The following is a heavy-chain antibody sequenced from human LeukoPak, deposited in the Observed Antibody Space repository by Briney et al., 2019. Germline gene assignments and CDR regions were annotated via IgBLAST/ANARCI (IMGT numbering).Heavy chain of an antibody. CDR1: GASISGSRYF. J-gene: IGHJ4*02. D-gene: IGHD3-22*01. CDR3: AKVTRNHYYDSSGYFDY. V-gene: IGHV4-39*01. Sequence: SETLSLTCAFSGASISGSRYFWGWIRQPPGRGVGGIGSIYYSGSTYYNPSLKSRVTIYVDTSKNQFSLNLSSVTAADTAVYYCAKVTRNHYYDSSGYFDYWGQGTLVTVSS. CDR2: IYYSGST.